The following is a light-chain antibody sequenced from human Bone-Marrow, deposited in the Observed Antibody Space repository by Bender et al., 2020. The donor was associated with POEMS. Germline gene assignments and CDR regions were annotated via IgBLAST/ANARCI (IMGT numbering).Light chain of an antibody. CDR3: SSYTTRISWV. Sequence: QSVLTQPPSASGTPGQRVTISCSGGSSNIGAHAVNWYQHLPGTAPKLLIYSSHRRPSEVPDRFSGSRSGTSASLAIGGLQSEDEADYYGSSYTTRISWVFGEGTKLTVL. J-gene: IGLJ3*02. CDR1: SSNIGAHA. CDR2: SSH. V-gene: IGLV1-44*01.